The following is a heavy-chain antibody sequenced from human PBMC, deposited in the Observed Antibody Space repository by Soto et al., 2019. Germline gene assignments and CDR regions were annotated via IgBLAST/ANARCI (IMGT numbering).Heavy chain of an antibody. J-gene: IGHJ4*02. V-gene: IGHV3-21*01. CDR2: ISSTTNYI. Sequence: GGSLRLSCAASGFTFSSYAMSWVRQAPGKGLEWVSAISSTTNYIYYADSMKGRFTVSRDNAKNSVYLEMNSLSAEDTAVYYCARESEDLTSNFDYWGQGTLVTVSS. CDR1: GFTFSSYA. CDR3: ARESEDLTSNFDY.